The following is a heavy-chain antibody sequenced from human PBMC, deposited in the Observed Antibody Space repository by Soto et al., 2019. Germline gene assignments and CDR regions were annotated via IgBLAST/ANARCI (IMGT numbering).Heavy chain of an antibody. CDR1: GYTFSTYW. V-gene: IGHV5-51*01. D-gene: IGHD5-12*01. J-gene: IGHJ4*02. Sequence: RGESLKISCEGSGYTFSTYWIGWVRQIPGEGLEWVGIIHPGNSDARYSPSFQGQVTISADTSINTAYLQWRSLKASDTAFYYCARHTNGYNPLEYWGQGTLVTVS. CDR2: IHPGNSDA. CDR3: ARHTNGYNPLEY.